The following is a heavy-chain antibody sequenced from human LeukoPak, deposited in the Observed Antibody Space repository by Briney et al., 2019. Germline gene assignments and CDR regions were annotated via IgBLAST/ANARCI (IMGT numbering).Heavy chain of an antibody. J-gene: IGHJ4*02. CDR3: ARVEWAGVDY. CDR1: GFTFSDYY. Sequence: PGGSLRLSCAASGFTFSDYYMSWIRQAPGKGLEWVSYISGSDTTIYYADSVKGRITVSRDNAKNSLYLQMNSLRAEDMAAYYCARVEWAGVDYWGQGALVIVSS. CDR2: ISGSDTTI. V-gene: IGHV3-11*01. D-gene: IGHD1-26*01.